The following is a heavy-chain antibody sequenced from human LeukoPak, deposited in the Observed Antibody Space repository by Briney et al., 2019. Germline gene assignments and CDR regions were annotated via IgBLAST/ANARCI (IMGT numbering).Heavy chain of an antibody. CDR3: ARGGGYSGSLSADY. Sequence: ASVKVSCKASGYTFSGYYMNWVRQAPGQGLEWMGWIGVYNGNTNYAQNLQGRVTMTTDTSTSTAYMELRSLRSDDTAVYYCARGGGYSGSLSADYWGQGTLVTVSS. CDR2: IGVYNGNT. V-gene: IGHV1-18*04. CDR1: GYTFSGYY. D-gene: IGHD1-26*01. J-gene: IGHJ4*02.